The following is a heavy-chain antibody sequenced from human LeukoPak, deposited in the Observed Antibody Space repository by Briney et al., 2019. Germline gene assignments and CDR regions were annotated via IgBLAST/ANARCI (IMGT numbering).Heavy chain of an antibody. CDR1: GFTFSSYW. CDR2: IKSDGKT. J-gene: IGHJ1*01. Sequence: GGSLRLSCAASGFTFSSYWMHWVRQAPGKGLAWVSRIKSDGKTNYADSVKGRFTISRDNAKNTVSLQMNSLRAEDTGVYYCARAPSEIGGYYPEYFRHWGQGTLVTVSS. CDR3: ARAPSEIGGYYPEYFRH. V-gene: IGHV3-74*01. D-gene: IGHD3-22*01.